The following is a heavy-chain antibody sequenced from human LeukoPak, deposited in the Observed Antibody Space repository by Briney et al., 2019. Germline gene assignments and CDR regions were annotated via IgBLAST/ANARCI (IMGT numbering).Heavy chain of an antibody. V-gene: IGHV3-30*03. CDR1: GFAFSAYG. J-gene: IGHJ4*02. D-gene: IGHD1-20*01. CDR3: AREARSNWKNFDY. Sequence: PGGSLRLSCAASGFAFSAYGLHWVRQAPGRGLEWVALITWDGSEIHYTNSVKGRFTISRDNPKNTLYLQLNSVKHDDTALYFCAREARSNWKNFDYWGQGTLVTVSS. CDR2: ITWDGSEI.